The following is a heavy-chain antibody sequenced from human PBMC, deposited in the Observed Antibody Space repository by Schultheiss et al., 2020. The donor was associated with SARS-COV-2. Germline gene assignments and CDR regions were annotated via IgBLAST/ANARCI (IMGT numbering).Heavy chain of an antibody. CDR1: GFTFSSYG. CDR2: IWYDGSNK. V-gene: IGHV3-33*01. D-gene: IGHD5-24*01. Sequence: GGSLRLSCAASGFTFSSYGMHWVRQAPGKGLEWVAVIWYDGSNKYYADSVKGRFTISRDNSKNTLYLQMNSLRAEDTAVYYCARGERWLQINPVALFDYWGQGTLVTVSS. CDR3: ARGERWLQINPVALFDY. J-gene: IGHJ4*02.